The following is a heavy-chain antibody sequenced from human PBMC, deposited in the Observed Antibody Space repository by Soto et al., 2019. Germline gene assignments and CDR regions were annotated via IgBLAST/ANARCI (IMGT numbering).Heavy chain of an antibody. D-gene: IGHD2-15*01. V-gene: IGHV1-69*13. J-gene: IGHJ6*02. CDR1: GGTFSSYA. CDR2: IIPIFGTA. Sequence: ASVKVSCKASGGTFSSYASSWVRQAPGQGLEWMGGIIPIFGTANYAQKFQGRVTITADESTSTAYMELSSLRSEDTAVYYCARHPGGRGYYYGMDVWGQGTTVTVSS. CDR3: ARHPGGRGYYYGMDV.